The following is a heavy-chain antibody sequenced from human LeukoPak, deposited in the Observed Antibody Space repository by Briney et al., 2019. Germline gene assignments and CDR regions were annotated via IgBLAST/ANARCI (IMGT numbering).Heavy chain of an antibody. CDR3: ARHKPTGSYPLEL. J-gene: IGHJ4*02. V-gene: IGHV4-59*08. D-gene: IGHD3-10*01. CDR1: GGSIRSYY. Sequence: SETLSLTCTVSGGSIRSYYWSWLRQPPGKGLEWIGHVYYSGRTTYNPSLRSRLTISADTSTSQVSLKLSSVTAADTAVYYCARHKPTGSYPLELWGQGTLVTVSS. CDR2: VYYSGRT.